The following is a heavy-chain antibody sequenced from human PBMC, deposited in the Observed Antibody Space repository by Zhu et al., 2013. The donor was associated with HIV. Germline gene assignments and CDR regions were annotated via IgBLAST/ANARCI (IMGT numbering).Heavy chain of an antibody. CDR3: ARGVGQQLLNY. CDR2: IKTYTGGT. V-gene: IGHV1-2*02. CDR1: GYTFAGHF. D-gene: IGHD1-1*01. J-gene: IGHJ4*02. Sequence: QVQLVQSGAEVKKPGASVKVSCKASGYTFAGHFIHWVRQAPGQGLEWIGGIKTYTGGTISAQRFQGRVTMTRDTSITAAYMELTTLTSNDSAIYFCARGVGQQLLNYWGQGTAVTVSS.